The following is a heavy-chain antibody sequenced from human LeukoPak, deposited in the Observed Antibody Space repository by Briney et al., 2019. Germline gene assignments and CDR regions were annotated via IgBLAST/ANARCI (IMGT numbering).Heavy chain of an antibody. J-gene: IGHJ5*02. CDR2: ISGSGGST. CDR3: AKKSTWQVGGSAP. V-gene: IGHV3-23*01. Sequence: PGGSLRLSCAASGFTFSSYAMSWVRQAPGKGLEWVSAISGSGGSTYYADSVKGRFTISRDNSKNTLYLQMNSLRAEDPAVYYGAKKSTWQVGGSAPGGQETRVTVSS. CDR1: GFTFSSYA. D-gene: IGHD2-15*01.